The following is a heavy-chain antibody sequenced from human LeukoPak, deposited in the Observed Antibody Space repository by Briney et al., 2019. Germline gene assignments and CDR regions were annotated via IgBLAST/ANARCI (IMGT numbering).Heavy chain of an antibody. D-gene: IGHD6-19*01. J-gene: IGHJ4*02. CDR3: AREGGSSGWYVDY. CDR2: INAGNGNT. V-gene: IGHV1-3*03. CDR1: GYTFTSYA. Sequence: GASVKVSCKASGYTFTSYAMHWVRQAPGQRLEWMGWINAGNGNTKYSREFQGRVTITRDTSASTAYMELSSLRSEDMAVYYCAREGGSSGWYVDYWGQGTLVTVSS.